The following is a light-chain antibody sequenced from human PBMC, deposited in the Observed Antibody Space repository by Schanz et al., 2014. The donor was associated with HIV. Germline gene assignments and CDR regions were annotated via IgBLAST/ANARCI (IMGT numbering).Light chain of an antibody. J-gene: IGLJ2*01. CDR1: SSDVGYYDY. CDR2: DVS. CDR3: CSYAGSSTLVV. V-gene: IGLV2-14*03. Sequence: QSALTQPASVSGSPGQSITISCTGTSSDVGYYDYVSWYQQHPGKAPKVMIYDVSNRPSGVSNRFSGSKSGNTASLTISGLQAEDEADYYCCSYAGSSTLVVFGGGTKLTVL.